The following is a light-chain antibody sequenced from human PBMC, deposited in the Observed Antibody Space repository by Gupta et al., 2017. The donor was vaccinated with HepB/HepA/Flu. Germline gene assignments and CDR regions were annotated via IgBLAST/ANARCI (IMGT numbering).Light chain of an antibody. CDR3: ATWDDSLSGPV. CDR1: NSNIGSNY. V-gene: IGLV1-47*01. J-gene: IGLJ3*02. CDR2: RNN. Sequence: QSVLPQPPSASGTPGQRVTISCSGSNSNIGSNYVYWYQQFPGTAPKLLIYRNNQRPSGVPDRFSGSKSGTSASLAISGLRSDDESDYHCATWDDSLSGPVFGGGTKLTVL.